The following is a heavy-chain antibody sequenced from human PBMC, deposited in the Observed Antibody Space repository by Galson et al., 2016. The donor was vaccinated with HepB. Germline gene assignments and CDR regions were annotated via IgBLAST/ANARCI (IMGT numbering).Heavy chain of an antibody. V-gene: IGHV3-21*06. CDR1: GFGFNDYN. D-gene: IGHD3-16*01. CDR3: ARRTRHFMTHDAFDL. J-gene: IGHJ3*01. CDR2: ISSGGSYI. Sequence: SLRLSCAASGFGFNDYNMNWVRQAPGKGLEWVSCISSGGSYIYYADSVKGRFTISRDNAENSLHLEMNSLRAEDTAVYYCARRTRHFMTHDAFDLWGQGTLVTISS.